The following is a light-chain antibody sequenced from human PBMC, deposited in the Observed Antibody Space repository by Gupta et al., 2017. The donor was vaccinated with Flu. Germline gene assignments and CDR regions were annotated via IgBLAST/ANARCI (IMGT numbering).Light chain of an antibody. J-gene: IGLJ2*01. Sequence: NHYVCWYQHQPGKVPRLLIYDDNTRPSGVSDRFSGSNSGGTSTLTISGLRAEDEADYYCSSYKGAIVLFGGGTKLTVL. CDR2: DDN. CDR1: NHY. CDR3: SSYKGAIVL. V-gene: IGLV2-14*01.